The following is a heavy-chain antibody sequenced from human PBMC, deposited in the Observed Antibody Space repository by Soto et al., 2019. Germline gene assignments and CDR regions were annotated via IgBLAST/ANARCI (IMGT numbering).Heavy chain of an antibody. V-gene: IGHV1-8*02. D-gene: IGHD5-18*01. Sequence: ASVKVSCKASGYTFTNNDVSWVRQATGQGLEWMGWMNPGSGDTGYAQKFQGRVTMTRDISIATAYMELSSLTSEDTAIYYCARMESFGSLNWFDPWGQGTLVTVSS. J-gene: IGHJ5*02. CDR2: MNPGSGDT. CDR3: ARMESFGSLNWFDP. CDR1: GYTFTNND.